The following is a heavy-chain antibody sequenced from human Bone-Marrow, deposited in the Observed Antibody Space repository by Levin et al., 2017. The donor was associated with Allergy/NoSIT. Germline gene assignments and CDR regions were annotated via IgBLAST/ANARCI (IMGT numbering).Heavy chain of an antibody. CDR2: IYTSGST. D-gene: IGHD6-13*01. J-gene: IGHJ6*02. V-gene: IGHV4-4*07. Sequence: SETLSLTCTVSGGSISSYYWSWIRQPAGKGLEWIGRIYTSGSTNYNPSLKSRVTMSVDTSKNQFSLKLSSVTAADTAVYYCARDQGSSWSYYYGMDVWGQGTTVTVSS. CDR3: ARDQGSSWSYYYGMDV. CDR1: GGSISSYY.